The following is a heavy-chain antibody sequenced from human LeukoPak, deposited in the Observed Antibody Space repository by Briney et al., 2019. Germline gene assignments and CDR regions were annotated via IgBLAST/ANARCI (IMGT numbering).Heavy chain of an antibody. J-gene: IGHJ4*02. V-gene: IGHV4-34*01. Sequence: PSETLSLTCAVYGGSFSGYYWSWIRQPPGKGLEWIGEINHSGSTNYNPSLKGRVTISVDTSKNQFSLKLSSVTAADTAVYYCARGDNILFDYWGQGTLVTVSS. CDR3: ARGDNILFDY. CDR1: GGSFSGYY. D-gene: IGHD1-14*01. CDR2: INHSGST.